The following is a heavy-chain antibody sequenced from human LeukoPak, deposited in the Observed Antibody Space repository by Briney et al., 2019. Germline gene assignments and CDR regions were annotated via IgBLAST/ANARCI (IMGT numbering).Heavy chain of an antibody. J-gene: IGHJ4*02. Sequence: GGSLRLSCAASGFTFNRYGMSWVRQAPGQGLEWVANIKQDGSEKYYVDSVKGRFTISRDNAKNSLYLQMNSLRAEDTAVYYCARERLNYYDSSGPFDYWGQGTLVTVSS. CDR2: IKQDGSEK. CDR1: GFTFNRYG. D-gene: IGHD3-22*01. V-gene: IGHV3-7*01. CDR3: ARERLNYYDSSGPFDY.